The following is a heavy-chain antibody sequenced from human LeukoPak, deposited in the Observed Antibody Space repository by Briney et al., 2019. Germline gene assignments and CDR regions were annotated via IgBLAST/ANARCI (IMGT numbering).Heavy chain of an antibody. Sequence: GASVKVSCKASGGTFSSYAISWVRQAPGQGLEWMGGIIPIFGTANYAQKFQGRVTITADKSTSTVYMELSSLRSEDTAVYYCARGQQLSTYYYYYYMDVWGKGTTVTVSS. CDR3: ARGQQLSTYYYYYYMDV. V-gene: IGHV1-69*06. CDR1: GGTFSSYA. CDR2: IIPIFGTA. D-gene: IGHD6-13*01. J-gene: IGHJ6*03.